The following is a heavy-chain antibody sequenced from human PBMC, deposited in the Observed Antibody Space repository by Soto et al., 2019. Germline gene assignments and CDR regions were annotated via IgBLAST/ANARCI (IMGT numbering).Heavy chain of an antibody. Sequence: GGSLRLSCAASGFTFSSYSMNWVRQAPGKGLEWVSYISSSSSTIYYADSVKGRFTISRDNAKNSLYLQMNSLRDEDTAVYYCARSVTSGSYYTYGLFRPLPIDYWGQGTLVTVSS. CDR1: GFTFSSYS. CDR3: ARSVTSGSYYTYGLFRPLPIDY. D-gene: IGHD1-26*01. V-gene: IGHV3-48*02. J-gene: IGHJ4*02. CDR2: ISSSSSTI.